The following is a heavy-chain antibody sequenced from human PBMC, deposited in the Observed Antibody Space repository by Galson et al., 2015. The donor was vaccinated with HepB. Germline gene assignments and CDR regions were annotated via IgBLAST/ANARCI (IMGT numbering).Heavy chain of an antibody. V-gene: IGHV3-21*01. CDR1: GFTFSSYS. CDR3: ARDIVVVHGAFDI. CDR2: ISSSSSYI. J-gene: IGHJ3*02. Sequence: SLRLSRAASGFTFSSYSMNWVRQAPGKGLEWVSSISSSSSYIYYADSVKGRFTISRDNAKNSLYLQMNSLRAEDTAVYYCARDIVVVHGAFDIWGQGTMVTVSS. D-gene: IGHD2-2*01.